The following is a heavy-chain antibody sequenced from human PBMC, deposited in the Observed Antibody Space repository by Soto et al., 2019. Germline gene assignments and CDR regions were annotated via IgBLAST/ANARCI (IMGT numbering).Heavy chain of an antibody. Sequence: WESLKISCKGSGYSFTSYWISWVRQMPGKGLEWMGRIDPSDSYTNYSPSFQGHVTISADKSISTACLQWSSLKASDTAMYYCARDGDYSYYNGMDVWGKGTTGAVAS. J-gene: IGHJ6*04. CDR1: GYSFTSYW. CDR3: ARDGDYSYYNGMDV. D-gene: IGHD2-8*01. CDR2: IDPSDSYT. V-gene: IGHV5-10-1*01.